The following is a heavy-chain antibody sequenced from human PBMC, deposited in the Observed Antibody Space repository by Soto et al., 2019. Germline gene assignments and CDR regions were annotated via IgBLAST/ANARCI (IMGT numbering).Heavy chain of an antibody. CDR3: VREGLGPTYCCFDN. CDR2: IHPHSGAT. CDR1: GYTFTGNY. V-gene: IGHV1-2*04. D-gene: IGHD2-15*01. J-gene: IGHJ5*02. Sequence: QVQLVQSGAEVKKPGASVKVSCEATGYTFTGNYLHWVRQAPGQGLEWMGWIHPHSGATKYAQKFQGWVTMTRDTSISTAYLDPSSLKSTDTAVYYCVREGLGPTYCCFDNWGQGTLVTVSS.